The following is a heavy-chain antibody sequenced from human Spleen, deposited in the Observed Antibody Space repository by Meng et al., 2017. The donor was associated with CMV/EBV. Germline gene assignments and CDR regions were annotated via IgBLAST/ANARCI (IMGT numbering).Heavy chain of an antibody. CDR1: GFIFSDYY. CDR3: AKDATTNSYYYYGMDV. Sequence: GGSLRLSCEASGFIFSDYYMTWIRQAPGKGLEWVSHISSSGSARYYADSVKGRFTISRDNSKSTLYLQMNSLRAEDTAVYYCAKDATTNSYYYYGMDVWGQGTTVTVSS. D-gene: IGHD1-26*01. CDR2: ISSSGSAR. J-gene: IGHJ6*02. V-gene: IGHV3-11*01.